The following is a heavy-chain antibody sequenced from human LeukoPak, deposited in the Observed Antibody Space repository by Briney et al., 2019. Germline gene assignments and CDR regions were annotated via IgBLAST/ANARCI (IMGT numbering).Heavy chain of an antibody. Sequence: SVKVSCKAAGGTFSSDAISGVRQAPGQGLEWMGGIIPIFGTANYAQKFQGRVTITTDESTSTAYMELSSLRSEDTAVYYCARVFWSGYYNYNWFDPWGQGTLVTVSS. V-gene: IGHV1-69*05. J-gene: IGHJ5*02. CDR3: ARVFWSGYYNYNWFDP. D-gene: IGHD3-3*01. CDR1: GGTFSSDA. CDR2: IIPIFGTA.